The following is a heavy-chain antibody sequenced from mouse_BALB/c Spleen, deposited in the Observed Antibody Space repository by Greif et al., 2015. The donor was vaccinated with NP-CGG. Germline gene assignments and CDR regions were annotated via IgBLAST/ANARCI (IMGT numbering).Heavy chain of an antibody. Sequence: VQLQQSGPGLVAPSQSLSITCTVSGFSLTSYGVHWVRQPPGKGLEWLGVIWAGGSTNYNSALMSRLSISKDNSKSQXFLKMNSLQTDDTAMYYCARVYYYGSSSYAMDYWGQGTSVTVSS. CDR3: ARVYYYGSSSYAMDY. V-gene: IGHV2-9*02. J-gene: IGHJ4*01. CDR1: GFSLTSYG. CDR2: IWAGGST. D-gene: IGHD1-1*01.